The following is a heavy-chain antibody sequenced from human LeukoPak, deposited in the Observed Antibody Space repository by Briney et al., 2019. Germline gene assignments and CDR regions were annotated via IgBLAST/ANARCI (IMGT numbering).Heavy chain of an antibody. V-gene: IGHV4-59*08. Sequence: SETLSPTCTVSGGSISNYYWSWVRQPPGKGLEWIGYIYYIGNTDYNPSLKSRVSISVDTSKNQFSLNLKSVTATDTALYYCARPRVAGRTGWHFDVWGRGSRVTVSS. J-gene: IGHJ2*01. CDR3: ARPRVAGRTGWHFDV. CDR1: GGSISNYY. D-gene: IGHD3-10*01. CDR2: IYYIGNT.